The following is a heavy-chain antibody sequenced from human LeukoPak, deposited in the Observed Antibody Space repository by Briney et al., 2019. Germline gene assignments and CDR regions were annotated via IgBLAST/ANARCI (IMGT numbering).Heavy chain of an antibody. CDR3: AGSGQSWLIYYYYYMDV. J-gene: IGHJ6*03. CDR2: ITGSGGST. V-gene: IGHV3-23*01. Sequence: GGSLRLSCAASGFTFSSYAMNWVRQAPGKGLEWVSGITGSGGSTYYADSVKGRFTISRDNSKNTLYLQMNSLRAEDTAVYYCAGSGQSWLIYYYYYMDVWGKGTTVTVSS. D-gene: IGHD6-13*01. CDR1: GFTFSSYA.